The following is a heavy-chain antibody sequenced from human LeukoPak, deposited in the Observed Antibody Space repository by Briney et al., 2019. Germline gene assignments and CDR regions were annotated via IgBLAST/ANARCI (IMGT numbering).Heavy chain of an antibody. V-gene: IGHV1-46*01. CDR2: INPSGGST. D-gene: IGHD6-13*01. J-gene: IGHJ4*02. Sequence: ASVKVSCKASGYTFTSYYMHWVRQAPGQGLEWMGIINPSGGSTSYAQKFQGRVTMTRDTSTSTVYMELSSLRSEDTAVYYCARDSIVAYSSTRRFDYWGQGTLVTVS. CDR1: GYTFTSYY. CDR3: ARDSIVAYSSTRRFDY.